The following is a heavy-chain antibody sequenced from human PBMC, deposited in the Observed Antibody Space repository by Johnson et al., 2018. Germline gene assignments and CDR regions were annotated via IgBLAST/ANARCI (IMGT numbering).Heavy chain of an antibody. CDR3: ARGNDPTYTYTVDP. D-gene: IGHD5-18*01. V-gene: IGHV3-74*01. CDR2: INSDGSST. Sequence: VQLQESGGGLVQPGGSLRLSCAASGFTFSSYWMHWVRQAPGKVLVWVSRINSDGSSTTYADSVKGRFSVSRDNAENTQYLQMTSLRVEDTAVYFCARGNDPTYTYTVDPWGQGTLVTVSS. CDR1: GFTFSSYW. J-gene: IGHJ5*02.